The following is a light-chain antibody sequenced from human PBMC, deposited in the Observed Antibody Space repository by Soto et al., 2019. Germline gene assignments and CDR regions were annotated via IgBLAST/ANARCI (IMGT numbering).Light chain of an antibody. CDR3: SSYSSSSTNV. CDR2: EII. J-gene: IGLJ1*01. V-gene: IGLV2-14*01. Sequence: QSALIQPASVSGSPGQSITISCTGTSSDVGGYNYVSWYQQHPGKAPKLMTYEIINRPSGVSHRFSGSKSGNTASLTISGLQAEDEADYYCSSYSSSSTNVFGTGTKVTVL. CDR1: SSDVGGYNY.